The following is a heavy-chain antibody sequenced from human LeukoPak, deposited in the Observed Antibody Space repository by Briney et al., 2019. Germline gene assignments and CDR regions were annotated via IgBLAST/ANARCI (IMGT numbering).Heavy chain of an antibody. V-gene: IGHV3-48*01. Sequence: GGSLRLSCTASGFSFSSYSMTWVRQAPGKGLEWVAYIAYTGTIHYADSVRGRFAISRDNAKSSLFLQLNSLRAEDTAVYYCARDPHSLDYWGQGTLVTVSS. CDR3: ARDPHSLDY. CDR1: GFSFSSYS. CDR2: IAYTGTI. J-gene: IGHJ4*02.